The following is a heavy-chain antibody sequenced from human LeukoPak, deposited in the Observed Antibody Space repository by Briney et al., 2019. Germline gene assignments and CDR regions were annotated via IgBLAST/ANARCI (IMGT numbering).Heavy chain of an antibody. Sequence: GGSLRLSCAASGFTFSNYEMNWVRQAPGKGLEWVSYISSSGSTIYYADSVKGRFTISRDNAKNSLYLQMKSLRAEDTAVYYCAQIYTYGSSQFDYWGQGTLVTVSS. CDR2: ISSSGSTI. V-gene: IGHV3-48*03. J-gene: IGHJ4*02. CDR3: AQIYTYGSSQFDY. D-gene: IGHD5-18*01. CDR1: GFTFSNYE.